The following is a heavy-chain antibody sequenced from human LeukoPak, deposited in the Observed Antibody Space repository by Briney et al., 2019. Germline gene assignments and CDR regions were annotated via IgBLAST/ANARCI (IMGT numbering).Heavy chain of an antibody. CDR1: GFTLSSYA. CDR2: ISYDGSNK. J-gene: IGHJ4*02. V-gene: IGHV3-30-3*01. Sequence: GGSLRLSCAASGFTLSSYAMHWVRQAPGKGLEWVAVISYDGSNKYYADSVKGRFTISRDNSKNTLYLQMNSLRADDTAVYYCARVAGATNYWGQGTLVTVSS. CDR3: ARVAGATNY. D-gene: IGHD1-26*01.